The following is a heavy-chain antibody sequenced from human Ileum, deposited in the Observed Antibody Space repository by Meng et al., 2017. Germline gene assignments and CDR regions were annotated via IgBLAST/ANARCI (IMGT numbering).Heavy chain of an antibody. J-gene: IGHJ4*02. D-gene: IGHD4-17*01. CDR1: GFTFSSYS. CDR3: ARPAYGDYFDY. Sequence: GESLKISCAASGFTFSSYSMNWVRQAPGKGLDWVSSISSSSSYIYYADSVKGRFTISRDNAKNSLYLQMNSLRAEDTAVYYCARPAYGDYFDYWGQGTLVTVSS. CDR2: ISSSSSYI. V-gene: IGHV3-21*01.